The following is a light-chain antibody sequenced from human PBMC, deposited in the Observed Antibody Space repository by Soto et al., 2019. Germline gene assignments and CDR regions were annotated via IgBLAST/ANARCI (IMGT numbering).Light chain of an antibody. J-gene: IGKJ1*01. V-gene: IGKV1-5*01. CDR2: DAS. Sequence: DIQMTHSPSTLSASVGDRVTITCRASQSISSWLAWYQQKPGKAPKLLIYDASSLESGVPSRFSGSGSGTEFTLTIRSLQPDDFATYYCQQYNSHGTVGQGTKVDSK. CDR3: QQYNSHGT. CDR1: QSISSW.